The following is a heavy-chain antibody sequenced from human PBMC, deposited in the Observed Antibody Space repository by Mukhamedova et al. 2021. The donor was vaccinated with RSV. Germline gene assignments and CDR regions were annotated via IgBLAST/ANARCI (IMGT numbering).Heavy chain of an antibody. J-gene: IGHJ6*01. Sequence: GFTFSSYAMHWVRQAXCKGLEWVAVXSYDGSNKYYADSVMGRFTISRDNSKNTLYLQMNSLSAEYTSFYYFSRCRGVW. CDR1: GFTFSSYA. CDR3: SRCRGV. CDR2: XSYDGSNK. V-gene: IGHV3-30*04.